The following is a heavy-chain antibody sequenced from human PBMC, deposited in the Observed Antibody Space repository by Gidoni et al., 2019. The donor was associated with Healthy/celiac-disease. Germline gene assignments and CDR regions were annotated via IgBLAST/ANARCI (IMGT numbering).Heavy chain of an antibody. CDR2: IYWDDDK. J-gene: IGHJ3*02. D-gene: IGHD3-22*01. CDR1: GFSLSPSGVG. V-gene: IGHV2-5*02. CDR3: AHRGYYDSSGYQGAFDI. Sequence: QITLKESGPTLVKPTQTLTLTCTFSGFSLSPSGVGVGWIRQPPGKALEWLALIYWDDDKRYSPSLKSRLTITKDTSKNQVVLTMTNMDPVDTATYYCAHRGYYDSSGYQGAFDIWGQGTMVTVSS.